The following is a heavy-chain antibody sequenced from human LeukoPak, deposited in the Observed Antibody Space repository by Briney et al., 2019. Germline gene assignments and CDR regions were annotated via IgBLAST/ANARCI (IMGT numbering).Heavy chain of an antibody. Sequence: GGSLRLSCAAFGFTFSDCAMSWVRQAPGKGLEWVSTISATGASTNYADSVKGRFTISRDNGKTSLSLQMNSLRDEDTAVYYCASQEAAFDIWGQGTMVTVSS. CDR3: ASQEAAFDI. CDR1: GFTFSDCA. J-gene: IGHJ3*02. V-gene: IGHV3-23*01. CDR2: ISATGAST.